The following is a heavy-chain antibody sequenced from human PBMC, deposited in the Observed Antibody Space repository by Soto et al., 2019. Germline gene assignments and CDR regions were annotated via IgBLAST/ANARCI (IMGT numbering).Heavy chain of an antibody. V-gene: IGHV3-7*03. CDR3: ARYFRGSGRYFFDY. Sequence: XGSLRVSCVASGFTFITSFMGWVRQAPGKGLEWVANINQDGGGTYYVDSVEGRFTISRDNAKDSLYLQMNSLRGEDTAVYYCARYFRGSGRYFFDYWGHGTLATVSS. CDR1: GFTFITSF. CDR2: INQDGGGT. J-gene: IGHJ4*01. D-gene: IGHD6-19*01.